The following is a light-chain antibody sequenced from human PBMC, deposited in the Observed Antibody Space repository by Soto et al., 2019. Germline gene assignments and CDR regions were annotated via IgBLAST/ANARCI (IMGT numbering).Light chain of an antibody. Sequence: IQRTQSPSTLSAAVGERVPRTCRASQSISSWLAWYQQKAGKAPRLLIFDASTLESGVPPRFSGSESGTEFSLTISRLQPDDFATYYCQQYNSHSWTFGQGTKVEIK. CDR1: QSISSW. CDR2: DAS. CDR3: QQYNSHSWT. J-gene: IGKJ1*01. V-gene: IGKV1-5*01.